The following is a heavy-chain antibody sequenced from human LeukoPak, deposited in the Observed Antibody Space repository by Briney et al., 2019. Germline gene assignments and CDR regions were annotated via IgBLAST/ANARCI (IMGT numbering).Heavy chain of an antibody. CDR3: ATAMVRGVINPEYYFDY. J-gene: IGHJ4*02. Sequence: PSETLSLTCAVSGGSISSSNWWSWVRQPPGKGLEWIGEIYHSGSTNYNPSLKSRVTISVDKSKNQFSLKLSSVTAADTAVYYCATAMVRGVINPEYYFDYWGQGTLVTVSS. CDR2: IYHSGST. D-gene: IGHD3-10*01. V-gene: IGHV4-4*02. CDR1: GGSISSSNW.